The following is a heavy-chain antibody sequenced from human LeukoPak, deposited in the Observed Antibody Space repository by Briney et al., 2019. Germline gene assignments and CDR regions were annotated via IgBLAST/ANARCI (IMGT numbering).Heavy chain of an antibody. CDR1: GGSISSGGYY. Sequence: SQTLSLTCTVSGGSISSGGYYWSWIRQHPGKGLEWIGYISYSGTTYYNPSLKSRVTLSVDTSINQFSLRLSSVTAADTAVYYCARHYDLYYYTDVWGKGTTVTVSS. J-gene: IGHJ6*03. CDR3: ARHYDLYYYTDV. CDR2: ISYSGTT. V-gene: IGHV4-31*03. D-gene: IGHD3-22*01.